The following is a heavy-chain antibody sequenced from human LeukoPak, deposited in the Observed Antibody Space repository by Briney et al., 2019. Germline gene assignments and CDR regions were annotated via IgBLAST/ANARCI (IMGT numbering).Heavy chain of an antibody. CDR1: GYTFTGYY. CDR2: ISAYNGDT. J-gene: IGHJ3*02. Sequence: ASVKVSCKASGYTFTGYYMHWVRQAPGQGLEWMGWISAYNGDTKYGQNFQGRVTMTRDTSISTAYMELSRLRSDDTAVYYCARDKFNWNDPERGAFDIWGRGSMVTVSS. V-gene: IGHV1-2*02. CDR3: ARDKFNWNDPERGAFDI. D-gene: IGHD1-1*01.